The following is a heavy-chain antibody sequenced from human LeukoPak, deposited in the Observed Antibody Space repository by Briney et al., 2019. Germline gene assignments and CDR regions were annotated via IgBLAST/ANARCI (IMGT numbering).Heavy chain of an antibody. Sequence: GGSLRLSCAASGFTVSSNYMSWVRQAPGKGLEWVSVIYSGGSTYYADSVKGRFTISRDNSKNTLYLQMNSLRAEDTAVYYCARDSMGKDCSSTSCPGYFDYWGQGTLVTVSS. CDR3: ARDSMGKDCSSTSCPGYFDY. V-gene: IGHV3-53*01. CDR1: GFTVSSNY. J-gene: IGHJ4*02. CDR2: IYSGGST. D-gene: IGHD2-2*01.